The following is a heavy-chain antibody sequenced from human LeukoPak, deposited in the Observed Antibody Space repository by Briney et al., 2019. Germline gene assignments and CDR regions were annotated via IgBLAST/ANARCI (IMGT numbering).Heavy chain of an antibody. CDR2: INHSGST. Sequence: SETLSLTCAVYGGSFSGYYWSCIRQPPGKGLEWIGEINHSGSTNYNPSLKSRVTISVDTSKNQFSLKLSSVTAADTAVYYCARGVAYGNYVGDFQHWGQGTLVTVSS. CDR3: ARGVAYGNYVGDFQH. CDR1: GGSFSGYY. J-gene: IGHJ1*01. V-gene: IGHV4-34*01. D-gene: IGHD4-11*01.